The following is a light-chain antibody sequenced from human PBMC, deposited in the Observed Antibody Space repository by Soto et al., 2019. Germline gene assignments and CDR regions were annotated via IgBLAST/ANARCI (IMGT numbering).Light chain of an antibody. CDR1: QSISNH. CDR3: DQAYRPWA. Sequence: VDNSRSAVSASVGDRRTVPCRASQSISNHLNWYQQKPGKAPKLLIFAASSLQSGVPSRFSGGRSGPDFTLTIRSLQPEAFATYFCDQAYRPWAFAQGTKVDI. V-gene: IGKV1-39*01. CDR2: AAS. J-gene: IGKJ1*01.